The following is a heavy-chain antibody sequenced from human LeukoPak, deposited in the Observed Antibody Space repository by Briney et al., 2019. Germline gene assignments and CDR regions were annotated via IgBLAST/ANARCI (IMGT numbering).Heavy chain of an antibody. CDR3: ARSPRSGSYLDY. D-gene: IGHD1-26*01. CDR1: GGTFSSYA. CDR2: IIPIFGTA. V-gene: IGHV1-69*13. J-gene: IGHJ4*02. Sequence: SVKVSCKASGGTFSSYAISWVRQAPGQGLEWMGGIIPIFGTANYAQKFQGRVTITADESTSTAYMELSSLRSEDTAVYYCARSPRSGSYLDYWGQGTLVTVSS.